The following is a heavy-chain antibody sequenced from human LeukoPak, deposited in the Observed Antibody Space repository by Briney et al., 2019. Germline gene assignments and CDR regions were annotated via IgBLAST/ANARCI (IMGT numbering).Heavy chain of an antibody. CDR3: ARSPGWWLLLRPDAFDI. D-gene: IGHD3-22*01. J-gene: IGHJ3*02. V-gene: IGHV4-34*01. CDR1: GVSFSDYY. Sequence: SETLSLTCAVYGVSFSDYYWSWIRQPPGKGLEWIGEIHHSGITNYNPSLKSRVTMSVDTFKKQFSLKLSSVTAADTAVYYCARSPGWWLLLRPDAFDIWGQGTMVTVSS. CDR2: IHHSGIT.